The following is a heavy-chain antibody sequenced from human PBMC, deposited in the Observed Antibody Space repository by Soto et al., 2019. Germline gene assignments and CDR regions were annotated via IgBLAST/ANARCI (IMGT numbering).Heavy chain of an antibody. Sequence: GGSLRLSCAASGFTFSSYAMHWVRQAPGKGLEWVAVISYDGSNKYYADSVKGRFTISRDNSKNTLYLQMNSLRAEDTAVYYCAREPGTGPPWTPWDYFDYWGQGTLVTVSS. CDR2: ISYDGSNK. CDR1: GFTFSSYA. CDR3: AREPGTGPPWTPWDYFDY. V-gene: IGHV3-30-3*01. J-gene: IGHJ4*02.